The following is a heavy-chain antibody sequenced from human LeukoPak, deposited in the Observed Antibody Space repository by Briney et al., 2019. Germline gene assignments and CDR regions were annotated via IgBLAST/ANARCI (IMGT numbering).Heavy chain of an antibody. CDR1: GGSISSYY. Sequence: SETLSLTCTVSGGSISSYYWSWIRQPPGKGLEWIGYIYYSGSTNYSPSLKSRVTISVDTSKNQFSLKLSSVTAADTAVYYCARHKGGSYLDYYYYGMTSGAKGPRSPSP. CDR2: IYYSGST. CDR3: ARHKGGSYLDYYYYGMTS. V-gene: IGHV4-59*08. J-gene: IGHJ6*02. D-gene: IGHD1-26*01.